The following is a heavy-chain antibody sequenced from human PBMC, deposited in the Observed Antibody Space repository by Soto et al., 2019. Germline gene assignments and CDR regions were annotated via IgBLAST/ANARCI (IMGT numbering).Heavy chain of an antibody. CDR3: ARWVCSGGSCRLDY. CDR2: IYYSGST. J-gene: IGHJ4*02. Sequence: QVQMQESRPGLVKPSETLSLTCTVSGGSVSSGSYYWSWIRQPPGKRLEWIGYIYYSGSTKYNPSLKSRVTISVDTSKNQFSLKLSSVTAADTAVYYCARWVCSGGSCRLDYWGQGTLVTVSS. D-gene: IGHD2-15*01. CDR1: GGSVSSGSYY. V-gene: IGHV4-61*01.